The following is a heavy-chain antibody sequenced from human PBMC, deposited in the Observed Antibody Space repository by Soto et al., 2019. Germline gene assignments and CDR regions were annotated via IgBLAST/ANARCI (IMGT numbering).Heavy chain of an antibody. V-gene: IGHV3-23*01. CDR2: IGTSDDT. CDR1: GFTFSVYA. D-gene: IGHD6-13*01. CDR3: AKDLGSCWFHYNWFDP. Sequence: GGSLRLSCAASGFTFSVYAMSWVRQAPGKGLEWVSAIGTSDDTDYADSVKGRFTISRDNSKNTLYLQMNSLRAEDTALYYCAKDLGSCWFHYNWFDPWGQGTLVTVSS. J-gene: IGHJ5*02.